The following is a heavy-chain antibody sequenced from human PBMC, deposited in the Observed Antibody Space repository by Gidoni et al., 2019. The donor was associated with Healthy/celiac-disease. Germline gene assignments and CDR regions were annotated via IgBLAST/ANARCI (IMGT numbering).Heavy chain of an antibody. J-gene: IGHJ6*02. V-gene: IGHV3-21*01. CDR3: ARGGLECMDV. D-gene: IGHD3-16*01. CDR2: ISSSSSYI. Sequence: EVQLVESGGGLVKPGGSLRLSWAASGFTFSSYSMTWVRQAPGKGLEWVSSISSSSSYIYYADSVKGRFTISRDNAKNSLYLQMNSLRAEDTAVYYCARGGLECMDVWGQGTTVTVSS. CDR1: GFTFSSYS.